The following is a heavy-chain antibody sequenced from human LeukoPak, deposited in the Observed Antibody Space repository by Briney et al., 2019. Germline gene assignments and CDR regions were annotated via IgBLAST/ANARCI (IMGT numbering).Heavy chain of an antibody. J-gene: IGHJ5*01. Sequence: GESLKISCKGSGYSFASYWIGWVRQMPGKGLEWMGIIYPGDSDTRYSPSFQGQVTISADKSTSTVYLQWSSLKASDTAMYFCARKNRTPLRNNWFDSWGQGTLVTVSS. D-gene: IGHD1-1*01. V-gene: IGHV5-51*01. CDR1: GYSFASYW. CDR2: IYPGDSDT. CDR3: ARKNRTPLRNNWFDS.